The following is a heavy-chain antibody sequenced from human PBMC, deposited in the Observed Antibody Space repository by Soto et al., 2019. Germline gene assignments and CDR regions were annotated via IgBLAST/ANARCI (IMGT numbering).Heavy chain of an antibody. D-gene: IGHD4-4*01. CDR1: GGTFSSYA. V-gene: IGHV1-69*06. Sequence: QVQLVQSGAEVKKPGSSVKVSCKASGGTFSSYAISWVRQAPGQGLEWMGGIIPIFGTANYAQKFQGRVTITADKSTSTAYRELSSLRSEDTAVYYCARDYRMTTVSTGDWYFDLWGRGTLVTVSS. CDR3: ARDYRMTTVSTGDWYFDL. J-gene: IGHJ2*01. CDR2: IIPIFGTA.